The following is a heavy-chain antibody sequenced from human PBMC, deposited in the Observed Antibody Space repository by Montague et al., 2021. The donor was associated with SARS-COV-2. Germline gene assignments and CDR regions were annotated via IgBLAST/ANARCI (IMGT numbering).Heavy chain of an antibody. CDR1: GGSISSDDSY. CDR2: ISYSGRT. CDR3: ARMYVPAHGTSAASYSDY. V-gene: IGHV4-31*03. J-gene: IGHJ4*02. Sequence: TLSLTCIVSGGSISSDDSYWTWIRQHPGKGLEWIGYISYSGRTSYNVSLKRRLTISADTSDNQLSLKLTSMTAADTAVYYCARMYVPAHGTSAASYSDYWGRGTLVTVSS. D-gene: IGHD6-13*01.